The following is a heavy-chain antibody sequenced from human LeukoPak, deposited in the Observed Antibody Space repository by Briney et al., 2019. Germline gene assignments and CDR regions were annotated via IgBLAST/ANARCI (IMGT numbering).Heavy chain of an antibody. J-gene: IGHJ5*02. CDR3: ARAAVAVDWFDP. CDR1: GFTVSSNY. V-gene: IGHV3-66*02. CDR2: TYSGGST. Sequence: GGSLILSCAASGFTVSSNYMSWVRQAPGKGLEWVSVTYSGGSTYYADSVKGRFTISRDNSKNTLYLQMNSLRAGDTAVYYCARAAVAVDWFDPWGQGTLVTVSS. D-gene: IGHD6-19*01.